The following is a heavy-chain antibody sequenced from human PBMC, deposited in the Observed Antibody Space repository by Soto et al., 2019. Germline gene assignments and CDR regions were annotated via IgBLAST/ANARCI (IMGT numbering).Heavy chain of an antibody. CDR2: ISSSSSYI. CDR3: ARRIVGDGSGSTFAY. Sequence: EVQLVESGGGLVKPGGSLRLSCAASGFTFSSYSMNWVRQAPGKGLEWVSSISSSSSYIYYADSVKGRFTISRDNAKNSLYLQMNSLRAEDTAVYYCARRIVGDGSGSTFAYWGQVTLVTVSS. D-gene: IGHD3-10*01. J-gene: IGHJ4*02. V-gene: IGHV3-21*01. CDR1: GFTFSSYS.